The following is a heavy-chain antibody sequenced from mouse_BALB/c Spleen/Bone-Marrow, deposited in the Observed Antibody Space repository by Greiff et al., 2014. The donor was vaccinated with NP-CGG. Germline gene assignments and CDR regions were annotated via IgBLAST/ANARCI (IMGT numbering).Heavy chain of an antibody. CDR2: IDPANGNT. CDR1: GFNIKDTY. J-gene: IGHJ3*01. D-gene: IGHD1-1*01. Sequence: EVQLVESGAELVKPGASVKLSCTASGFNIKDTYMHWVKQRPEQGLEWIGRIDPANGNTKYDPKFQGKATITADTSSNTAYLQLSSLTSEDTAVYYCARYYYGSSYFAYWGQGTLVTVSA. CDR3: ARYYYGSSYFAY. V-gene: IGHV14-3*02.